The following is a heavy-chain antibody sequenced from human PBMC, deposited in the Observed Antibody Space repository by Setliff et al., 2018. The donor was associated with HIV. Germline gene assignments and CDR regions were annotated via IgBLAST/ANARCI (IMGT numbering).Heavy chain of an antibody. Sequence: GASVKVSCKASGYTFTSYGISWVRQAPGQGLEWMGWISAYNGNTNYAQKRQGRVTMTTDTSTSTAYMDLRSLRSDDKAVYYCAREGLIWFGELSLDDAFDIWGQGTMVTVSS. CDR3: AREGLIWFGELSLDDAFDI. CDR1: GYTFTSYG. D-gene: IGHD3-10*01. V-gene: IGHV1-18*01. CDR2: ISAYNGNT. J-gene: IGHJ3*02.